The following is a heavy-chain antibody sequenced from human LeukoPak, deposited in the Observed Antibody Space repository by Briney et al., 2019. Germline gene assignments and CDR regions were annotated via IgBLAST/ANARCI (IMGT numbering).Heavy chain of an antibody. J-gene: IGHJ4*02. CDR1: GFTFSSYG. CDR3: ASEYYDSSGVFDY. Sequence: GRSLRLSCAASGFTFSSYGMHWVRQAPGKGLEWVAVIWYDGSNKYYADSVKGRFTISRDNSKNTLYLQMNSLRAEDTAVYYCASEYYDSSGVFDYWGQGTLVTVSS. CDR2: IWYDGSNK. D-gene: IGHD3-22*01. V-gene: IGHV3-33*01.